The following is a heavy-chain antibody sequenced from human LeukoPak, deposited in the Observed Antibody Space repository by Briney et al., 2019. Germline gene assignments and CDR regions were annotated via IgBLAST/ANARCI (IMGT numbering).Heavy chain of an antibody. Sequence: SETLSLTCAVSGGSISSGGYSWSWIRQPPGKGLEWIGYIYHSGSTYYNPSLKSRVTISVDRSKNQFSLKLSSVPAADTAVYYCARGAVYGGSNTWGQGTLVTVSS. CDR1: GGSISSGGYS. V-gene: IGHV4-30-2*01. CDR2: IYHSGST. D-gene: IGHD4-23*01. J-gene: IGHJ5*02. CDR3: ARGAVYGGSNT.